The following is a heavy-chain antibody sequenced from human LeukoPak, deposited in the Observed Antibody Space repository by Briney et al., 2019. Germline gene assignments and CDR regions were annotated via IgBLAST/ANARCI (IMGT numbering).Heavy chain of an antibody. CDR3: ARVPYYYGSGVH. J-gene: IGHJ4*02. CDR1: GFTFSSYE. D-gene: IGHD3-10*01. V-gene: IGHV3-48*03. CDR2: ISSSGSTI. Sequence: GGSLRLSRAASGFTFSSYEMNWVRQAPGKGLEWVSYISSSGSTIYYADSVKGRFSISRDNAKNSLYLQMNSLRAEDTAVYYCARVPYYYGSGVHWGQGTLVTVSS.